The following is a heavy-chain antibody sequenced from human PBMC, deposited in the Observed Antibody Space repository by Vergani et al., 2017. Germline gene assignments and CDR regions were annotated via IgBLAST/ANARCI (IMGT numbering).Heavy chain of an antibody. CDR3: ARDSWTSELRGVYWFDT. Sequence: QVQLHESGPGLVKPSQTLSLTCTVSGGSITSGSFYWSWIRQPAGKGLEWIGRIHSSGTTNYNPSLKSRVTLSVDTSKNQVSLRMTSVTAADTAVYYCARDSWTSELRGVYWFDTWVQGTLVSVSS. V-gene: IGHV4-61*02. CDR2: IHSSGTT. CDR1: GGSITSGSFY. J-gene: IGHJ5*02. D-gene: IGHD3-10*01.